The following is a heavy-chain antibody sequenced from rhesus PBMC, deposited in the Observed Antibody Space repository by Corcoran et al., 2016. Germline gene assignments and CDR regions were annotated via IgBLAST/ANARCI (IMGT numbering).Heavy chain of an antibody. CDR1: GYSISSGYG. V-gene: IGHV4-127*01. D-gene: IGHD7-45*01. CDR3: AREWGFDY. J-gene: IGHJ4*01. CDR2: IGASSGST. Sequence: QVQLQESGPGLVKPSETLSLTCAVSGYSISSGYGWSWIRQPPGKGLEWIGYIGASSGSTNSNPSLKSRVTISKDTSNNQFSLKLSSVTAADTAVDYWAREWGFDYWGQGVLVTVSS.